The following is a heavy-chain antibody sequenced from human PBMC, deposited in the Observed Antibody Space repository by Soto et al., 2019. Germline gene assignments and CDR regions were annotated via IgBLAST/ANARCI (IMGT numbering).Heavy chain of an antibody. V-gene: IGHV1-18*04. D-gene: IGHD6-13*01. CDR1: GYTFTSYG. CDR2: ISAYNGNT. CDR3: ARSVTPGYSSSWYHWFDP. J-gene: IGHJ5*02. Sequence: ASVKVSCKASGYTFTSYGISWVRQAPGQGLEWMGWISAYNGNTNYAQKLQGRVTMTTDTSTSTAYMELRSLRSDDTAVYYCARSVTPGYSSSWYHWFDPWGQGTLVTVSS.